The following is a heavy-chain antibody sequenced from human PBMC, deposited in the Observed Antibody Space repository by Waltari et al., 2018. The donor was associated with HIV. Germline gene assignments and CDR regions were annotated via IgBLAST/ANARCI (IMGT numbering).Heavy chain of an antibody. CDR2: LYPVASYT. D-gene: IGHD2-15*01. V-gene: IGHV5-51*01. J-gene: IGHJ4*02. Sequence: EVQLVQSGPEVKKPGESLKISCKVSGYTFTNYWIGWARQMPGKGLEWMGVLYPVASYTRYSPSFQCQVTISADKSITPAYLQWTSLKASDTAMYYCARLKDIVVVVSLSAFDYWGQGTLVTVSS. CDR1: GYTFTNYW. CDR3: ARLKDIVVVVSLSAFDY.